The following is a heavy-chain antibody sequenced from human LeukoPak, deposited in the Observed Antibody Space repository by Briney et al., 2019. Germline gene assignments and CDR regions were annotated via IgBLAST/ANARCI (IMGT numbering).Heavy chain of an antibody. J-gene: IGHJ4*02. CDR1: GFTFSTYW. D-gene: IGHD1-26*01. CDR2: IKGDESAR. V-gene: IGHV3-7*01. Sequence: GGSLRLSCAASGFTFSTYWMAWVRQAPGKGLEWVANIKGDESARHQADSVRGRFTISRDNAKKSVYLQMSSLRGEDTAVYYCARDVGGSLDYWGQGTLVTVSS. CDR3: ARDVGGSLDY.